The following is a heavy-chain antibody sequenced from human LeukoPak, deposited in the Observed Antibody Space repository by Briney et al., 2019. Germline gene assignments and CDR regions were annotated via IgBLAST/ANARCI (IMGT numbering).Heavy chain of an antibody. J-gene: IGHJ3*02. CDR1: GGSISSGDYY. V-gene: IGHV4-39*01. D-gene: IGHD3-22*01. Sequence: SETLSLTCTVSGGSISSGDYYWSWIRQPPGKGLEWIGSIYYSGTPYYSPSLRSRVTMSVDTSKNQFSLRLSSLTAADTAVYYCARRGDSSGSSLAAFDIWGQGTMVTVSS. CDR3: ARRGDSSGSSLAAFDI. CDR2: IYYSGTP.